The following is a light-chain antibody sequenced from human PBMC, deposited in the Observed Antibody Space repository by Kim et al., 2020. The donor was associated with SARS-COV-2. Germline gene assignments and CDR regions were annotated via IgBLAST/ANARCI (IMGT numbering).Light chain of an antibody. CDR1: SLRKYY. CDR2: GKN. V-gene: IGLV3-19*01. J-gene: IGLJ2*01. Sequence: LGQTLRITCQGDSLRKYYASWYQQKPGQAPVLVIYGKNNRPSGIPDRFSGSSSGDTVSLTITGAQAEDEGDYYCYSRDSSGDHLVFGGGTKVTVL. CDR3: YSRDSSGDHLV.